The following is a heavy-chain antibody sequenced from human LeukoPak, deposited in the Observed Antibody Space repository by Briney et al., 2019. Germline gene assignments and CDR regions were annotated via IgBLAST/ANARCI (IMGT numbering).Heavy chain of an antibody. CDR2: INPSGAST. CDR3: ARGAWTVAYYDSSGYLHYFDY. J-gene: IGHJ4*02. Sequence: AAVKVSCKASGYTFTSYYMHCGRQTPGQRLEWMGIINPSGASTNYGKKFQGRVTMTRGTSTSTVYMGLSSLRSEDTAVYYCARGAWTVAYYDSSGYLHYFDYWGQGTLVTVSS. D-gene: IGHD3-22*01. V-gene: IGHV1-46*01. CDR1: GYTFTSYY.